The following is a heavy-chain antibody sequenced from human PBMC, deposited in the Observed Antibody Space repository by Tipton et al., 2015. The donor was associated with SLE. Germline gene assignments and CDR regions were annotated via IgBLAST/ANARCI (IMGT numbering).Heavy chain of an antibody. J-gene: IGHJ6*02. CDR2: IRYDGSNK. Sequence: SLRLSCAAFGFTFSSYGMHWVRQAPGKGLEWVTFIRYDGSNKYYADSVKGRFVISRDDSKNTLFLQMNSLRAEDTAVYYCAREFGVPYYYYGMDVWGQGTTVTVSS. CDR3: AREFGVPYYYYGMDV. V-gene: IGHV3-30*02. D-gene: IGHD3-16*01. CDR1: GFTFSSYG.